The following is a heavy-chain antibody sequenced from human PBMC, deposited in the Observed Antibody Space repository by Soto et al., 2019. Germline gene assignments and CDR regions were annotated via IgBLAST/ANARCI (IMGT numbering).Heavy chain of an antibody. D-gene: IGHD5-18*01. CDR1: GDSITSGVHY. CDR2: IFYSGPT. Sequence: SETLSLTCTVSGDSITSGVHYWSWIRQLPGKGLEWIGYIFYSGPTYYNPSLKSRVTISVDTSKNQFSLKLSSVTAADTAVYYCASGRGYSYGSFDYWGQGTLVTVSS. CDR3: ASGRGYSYGSFDY. V-gene: IGHV4-31*03. J-gene: IGHJ4*02.